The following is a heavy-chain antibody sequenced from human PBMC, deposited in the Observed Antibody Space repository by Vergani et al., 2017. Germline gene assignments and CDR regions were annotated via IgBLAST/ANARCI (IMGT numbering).Heavy chain of an antibody. V-gene: IGHV1-18*04. J-gene: IGHJ6*02. CDR1: GYTFTSYG. Sequence: QSQLVQSGDEVKKPGASVKVSCKASGYTFTSYGISWVRQAPGQGLEWMGWISAYNGNTNYAQKLQGRVTMTTDTSTSTAYMELRSLRSDDTAVYYCARDPDIVVVPAAPYYYYYYGMDVWGQGTTVTVSS. CDR2: ISAYNGNT. D-gene: IGHD2-2*01. CDR3: ARDPDIVVVPAAPYYYYYYGMDV.